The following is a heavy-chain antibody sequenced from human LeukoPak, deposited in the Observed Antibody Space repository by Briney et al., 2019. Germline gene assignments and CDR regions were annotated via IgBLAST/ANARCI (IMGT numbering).Heavy chain of an antibody. D-gene: IGHD4-17*01. CDR2: IYSGGST. CDR3: ASTFYGDSPPY. Sequence: PGGSLRLSCAASGFTVSSNYMSCVRQAPGKGLEWVSVIYSGGSTYYADSVKGRFTISRDNSKNTLYLQMNSLRAKDTAVYYCASTFYGDSPPYWGEGTLVTVSS. CDR1: GFTVSSNY. J-gene: IGHJ4*02. V-gene: IGHV3-66*01.